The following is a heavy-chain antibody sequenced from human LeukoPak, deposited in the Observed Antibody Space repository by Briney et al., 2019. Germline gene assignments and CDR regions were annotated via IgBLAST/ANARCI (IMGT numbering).Heavy chain of an antibody. D-gene: IGHD3-22*01. CDR2: ISSSGSTI. CDR3: ARAGYYYDSINAFDI. J-gene: IGHJ3*02. Sequence: GGSLRLSCAASGFTFSSYEMNWVRQAPGKGLEWVSYISSSGSTIYYADSVKGRFTISRDNSKNTLYLQMNSLRAEDTAVYYCARAGYYYDSINAFDIWGQGTMVTVSS. CDR1: GFTFSSYE. V-gene: IGHV3-48*03.